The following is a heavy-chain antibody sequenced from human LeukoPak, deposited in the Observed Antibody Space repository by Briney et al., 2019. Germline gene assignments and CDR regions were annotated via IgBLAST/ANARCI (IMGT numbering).Heavy chain of an antibody. CDR3: MRDVSYMDV. CDR1: GYSITSGYY. CDR2: IYHSGNT. V-gene: IGHV4-38-2*02. Sequence: SETLSLTCTVSGYSITSGYYWGWIRQPPGRGLEWIGGIYHSGNTYYNPSLKSRVTISLDTSKNQFSLMLTSVTAADSAVYYCMRDVSYMDVWGKGTTVTVSS. J-gene: IGHJ6*03.